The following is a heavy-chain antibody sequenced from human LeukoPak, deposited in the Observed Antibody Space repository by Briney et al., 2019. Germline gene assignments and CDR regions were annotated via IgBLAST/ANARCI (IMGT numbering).Heavy chain of an antibody. CDR3: ARTDTAMVKDYFDY. CDR2: IYYSGST. D-gene: IGHD5-18*01. J-gene: IGHJ4*02. CDR1: GGSVSSYY. V-gene: IGHV4-59*02. Sequence: SETLSLTCTVSGGSVSSYYWSWIRQPPGKGLEWIGYIYYSGSTNYNPSLKSRVTISVDTSKNQFSLKLSSVTAADTAVYYCARTDTAMVKDYFDYWGQGTLVTVSS.